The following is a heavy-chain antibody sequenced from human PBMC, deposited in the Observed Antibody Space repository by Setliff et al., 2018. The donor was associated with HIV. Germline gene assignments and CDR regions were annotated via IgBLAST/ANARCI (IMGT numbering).Heavy chain of an antibody. V-gene: IGHV3-7*01. D-gene: IGHD3-16*02. Sequence: PGGSLRLSCAASGFTFSSYGMHWVRQAPGKGLEWVANINQDGSEKYYVDSVKGRFTISGDNAKNSLYLQMNSLRADDTAVYYCARGVGDYVWGSYRYYFDYWGRGTLVTVSS. J-gene: IGHJ4*02. CDR1: GFTFSSYG. CDR2: INQDGSEK. CDR3: ARGVGDYVWGSYRYYFDY.